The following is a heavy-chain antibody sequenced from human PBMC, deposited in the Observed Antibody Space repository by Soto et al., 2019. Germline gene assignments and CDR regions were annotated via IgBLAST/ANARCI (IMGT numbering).Heavy chain of an antibody. D-gene: IGHD3-10*01. CDR2: ISANGGST. CDR3: AKERLRRGLDY. CDR1: GFTFTNYA. Sequence: EVQLFESGGGLGQPGGSLRLSCAASGFTFTNYAMTWVRQAPGEGLEWVSTISANGGSTYYADSVKGRFTISRDNSKNTLYLQVNSLRAEDTAVYYCAKERLRRGLDYWGQGTLVTVST. V-gene: IGHV3-23*01. J-gene: IGHJ4*02.